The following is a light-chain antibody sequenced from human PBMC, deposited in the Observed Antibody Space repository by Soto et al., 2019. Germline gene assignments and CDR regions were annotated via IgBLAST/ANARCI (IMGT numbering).Light chain of an antibody. V-gene: IGLV1-44*01. Sequence: QSVLTQPPSASGTPGQRVTISRSGSSSNIGSNTVNWYQQLPGTAPKLLIYSNNQRPSGVPDRFSGSKSGTSASLAISGLQSEDEADYYCAAWDDGLNGYVFGTGTKVTVL. J-gene: IGLJ1*01. CDR3: AAWDDGLNGYV. CDR1: SSNIGSNT. CDR2: SNN.